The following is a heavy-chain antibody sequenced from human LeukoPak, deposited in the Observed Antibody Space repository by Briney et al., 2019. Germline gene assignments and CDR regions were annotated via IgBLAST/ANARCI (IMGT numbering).Heavy chain of an antibody. D-gene: IGHD2-15*01. Sequence: SETLSLTCTVSGGSISSGGYYWSWIRQHPGKGLEWIGYIYYSGSTYYNPSLKSRVTISVDTSKNQFSLKLSSVTAADTAVYYCARVYCSGGSCHFGYWGQGTLVTVSS. CDR1: GGSISSGGYY. V-gene: IGHV4-31*03. CDR3: ARVYCSGGSCHFGY. CDR2: IYYSGST. J-gene: IGHJ4*02.